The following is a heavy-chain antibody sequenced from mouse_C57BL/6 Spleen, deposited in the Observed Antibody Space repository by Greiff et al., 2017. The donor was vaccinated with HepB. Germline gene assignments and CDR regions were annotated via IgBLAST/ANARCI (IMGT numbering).Heavy chain of an antibody. D-gene: IGHD2-12*01. CDR1: GYAFSSSW. Sequence: QVQLKESGPELVKPGASVKISCKASGYAFSSSWMNWVKQRPGKGLEWIGRIYPGDGDTNYNGKFKGKATLTADKSSSTAYMQLSSLTSEDSAVYFCARERDYRRFFDYWGQGTTLTVSS. CDR3: ARERDYRRFFDY. J-gene: IGHJ2*01. V-gene: IGHV1-82*01. CDR2: IYPGDGDT.